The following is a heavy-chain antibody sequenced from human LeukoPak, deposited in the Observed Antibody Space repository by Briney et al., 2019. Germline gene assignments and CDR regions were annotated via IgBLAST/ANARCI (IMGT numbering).Heavy chain of an antibody. V-gene: IGHV3-23*01. Sequence: GGSLRLSCAASGFTFSSYAMSWVRQAPGKRLEWVSAISGSGGSTYYADSVKGRFTISRDNAKNSLYLQMNSPRAEDTAVYYCARDFSRVPDYWGQGTLVTVSS. CDR3: ARDFSRVPDY. D-gene: IGHD2-2*01. CDR1: GFTFSSYA. J-gene: IGHJ4*02. CDR2: ISGSGGST.